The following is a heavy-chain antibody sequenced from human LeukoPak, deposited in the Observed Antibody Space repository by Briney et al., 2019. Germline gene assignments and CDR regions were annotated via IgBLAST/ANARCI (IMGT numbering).Heavy chain of an antibody. CDR1: GGSIKSYY. D-gene: IGHD3-3*01. Sequence: SETLSLTCTVSGGSIKSYYWSWIRQPPGKGLEWIGYIYFSGSTSYNPSLKSRVTISVDRSKNQFSLKLSSVAAADTAVYYCARSYDTNFDYWGQGTLVTVSS. V-gene: IGHV4-59*01. CDR3: ARSYDTNFDY. CDR2: IYFSGST. J-gene: IGHJ4*02.